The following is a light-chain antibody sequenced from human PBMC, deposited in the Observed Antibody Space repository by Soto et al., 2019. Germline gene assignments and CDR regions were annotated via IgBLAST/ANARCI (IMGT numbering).Light chain of an antibody. CDR3: QQYGSSAYT. CDR1: QSVSSSY. CDR2: GAS. V-gene: IGKV3-20*01. Sequence: EIVLTQSPGPLALSPGERATLSCRASQSVSSSYLAWYQQKPGQAPRILIYGASSRATGIPDRFSGSGSGTDFTVTISRLEPEDVAVYYCQQYGSSAYTCRQGTKLEIK. J-gene: IGKJ2*01.